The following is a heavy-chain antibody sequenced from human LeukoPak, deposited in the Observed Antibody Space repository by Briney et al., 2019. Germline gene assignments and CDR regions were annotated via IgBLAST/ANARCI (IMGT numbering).Heavy chain of an antibody. D-gene: IGHD6-19*01. CDR1: GVSFSDYY. Sequence: PSETLSLTCAVYGVSFSDYYWSWIRQPPGKGLEWIGSIYYSGSTYYNPSLESRVTISVDTSKNQFSLKLSSVTAADTAVYYCARSRYSSDWYLSNWFDPWGQGTLVTVSS. J-gene: IGHJ5*02. CDR3: ARSRYSSDWYLSNWFDP. CDR2: IYYSGST. V-gene: IGHV4-34*01.